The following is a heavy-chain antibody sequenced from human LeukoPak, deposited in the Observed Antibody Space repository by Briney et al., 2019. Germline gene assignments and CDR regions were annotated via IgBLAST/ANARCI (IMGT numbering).Heavy chain of an antibody. CDR2: ISYDGSLK. J-gene: IGHJ4*02. CDR3: AKDAYSSVSPRYFDY. D-gene: IGHD5-18*01. Sequence: GRFLRLSCAASGFTFSTSPMNWVRQSPGKGLEWLAVISYDGSLKYYADSVKGRFTISRDNSNSALYLQMNSLTTEDTALYFCAKDAYSSVSPRYFDYWGQGTLVSVPS. V-gene: IGHV3-30-3*01. CDR1: GFTFSTSP.